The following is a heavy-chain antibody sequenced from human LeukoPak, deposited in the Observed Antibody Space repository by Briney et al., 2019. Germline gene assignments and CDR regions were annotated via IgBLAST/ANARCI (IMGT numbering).Heavy chain of an antibody. J-gene: IGHJ4*02. D-gene: IGHD6-19*01. CDR1: GGSISTSNYY. CDR2: IYTGGNT. V-gene: IGHV4-61*02. CDR3: ARWRAVTGFYFDS. Sequence: SETLSLTCTVSGGSISTSNYYWGWIRQPAGTGLEWVGLIYTGGNTNYNPSLKSRVTISVDTSRKQLSLQLNSVTAADTAVYYCARWRAVTGFYFDSWGQGTLVTVSS.